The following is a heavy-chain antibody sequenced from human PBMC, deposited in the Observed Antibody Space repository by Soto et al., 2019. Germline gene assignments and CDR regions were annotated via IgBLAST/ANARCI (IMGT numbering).Heavy chain of an antibody. D-gene: IGHD5-18*01. V-gene: IGHV4-39*01. CDR2: IYYSGST. Sequence: SETLSLTCTVSGGSISSSSYYWGWIRQPPGKGLEWIGSIYYSGSTYYNPSLKSRVTISVDTSKNQFSLKLSSVTAADTAVYYCARHTAMEYYFDYWGQGTLVTVSS. CDR1: GGSISSSSYY. J-gene: IGHJ4*02. CDR3: ARHTAMEYYFDY.